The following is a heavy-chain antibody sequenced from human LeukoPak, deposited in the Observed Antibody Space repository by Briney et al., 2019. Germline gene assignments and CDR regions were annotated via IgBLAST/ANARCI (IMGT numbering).Heavy chain of an antibody. V-gene: IGHV3-11*01. Sequence: GGSLRLSCAASGFTFSDYYMSWIRQAPGKGLEWVSYISSSGSTIYYADSVKGRFTISRDNAKNSLYLQMNSLRAEDTAVYYCARDQSHVAVAGTWDYWGQETLVTVSS. CDR2: ISSSGSTI. J-gene: IGHJ4*02. CDR1: GFTFSDYY. D-gene: IGHD6-19*01. CDR3: ARDQSHVAVAGTWDY.